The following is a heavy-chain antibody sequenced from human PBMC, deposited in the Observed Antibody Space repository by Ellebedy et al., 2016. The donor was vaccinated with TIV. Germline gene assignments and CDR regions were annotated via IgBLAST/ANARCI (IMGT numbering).Heavy chain of an antibody. CDR1: GFTVTNNY. D-gene: IGHD1-14*01. CDR3: ARDGIESSLSSFDY. V-gene: IGHV3-53*01. CDR2: IYSGDRT. Sequence: GGSLRLXCAVSGFTVTNNYMSWVRQAPGKGLEWVSVIYSGDRTHYADSVKGRFTISRDNSKNTLYLQMNSLRAEDTAVYYCARDGIESSLSSFDYWGQGTLVAVSS. J-gene: IGHJ4*02.